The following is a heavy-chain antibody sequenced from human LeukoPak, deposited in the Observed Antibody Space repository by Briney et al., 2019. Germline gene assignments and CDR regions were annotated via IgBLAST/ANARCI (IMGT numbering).Heavy chain of an antibody. CDR1: GGTFSSYA. Sequence: ASVKVSCTASGGTFSSYAISWVRQAPGQGLEWMGVIIPIFGTENYAQKFQGRVTITADESTSTAYMELNSLRSEDTAVYYCATYPLGYCSGGSCLNWFDPWGQGTLVTVSS. D-gene: IGHD2-15*01. J-gene: IGHJ5*02. CDR2: IIPIFGTE. CDR3: ATYPLGYCSGGSCLNWFDP. V-gene: IGHV1-69*13.